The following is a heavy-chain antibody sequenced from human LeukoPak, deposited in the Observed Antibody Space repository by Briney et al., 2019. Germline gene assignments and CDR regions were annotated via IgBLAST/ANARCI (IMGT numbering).Heavy chain of an antibody. D-gene: IGHD4-17*01. CDR1: GGSISSYY. Sequence: SETLSLTCTVSGGSISSYYWSWIRQPPGKGLEWIGEINHSGSTNYNPSLKSRVTISVDRSKNQFSLKLSSVTAADTAVYYCARFRDYGDVDAFDIWGQGTMVTVSS. J-gene: IGHJ3*02. V-gene: IGHV4-34*01. CDR2: INHSGST. CDR3: ARFRDYGDVDAFDI.